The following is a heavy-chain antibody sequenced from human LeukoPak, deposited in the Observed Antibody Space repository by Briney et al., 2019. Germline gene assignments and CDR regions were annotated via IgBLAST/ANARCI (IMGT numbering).Heavy chain of an antibody. V-gene: IGHV3-33*01. CDR2: VWYDDAVK. J-gene: IGHJ4*02. D-gene: IGHD3-22*01. Sequence: GRSLRLSCAASGFTFSNYGMHWVRQAPGKGLEWLAVVWYDDAVKNYADSVKGRFTNSRDNSKNMLFLQMNNLSAEDTAVYYCARDNDYYDLHYWGQGTLVTVSS. CDR3: ARDNDYYDLHY. CDR1: GFTFSNYG.